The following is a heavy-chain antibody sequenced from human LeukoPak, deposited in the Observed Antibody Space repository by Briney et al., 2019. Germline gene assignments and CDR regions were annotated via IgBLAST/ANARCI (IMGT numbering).Heavy chain of an antibody. Sequence: ASVKVSCKASGYTFNNYAIHWVRQAPGQRLEWMGWINAGNGNTKYSQEFQGRVTITRDTSASTAYMELSSLRSEDMAVYYCARAARGYSYGPNMLDYWGQGTLVTVSS. D-gene: IGHD5-18*01. J-gene: IGHJ4*02. CDR3: ARAARGYSYGPNMLDY. V-gene: IGHV1-3*03. CDR2: INAGNGNT. CDR1: GYTFNNYA.